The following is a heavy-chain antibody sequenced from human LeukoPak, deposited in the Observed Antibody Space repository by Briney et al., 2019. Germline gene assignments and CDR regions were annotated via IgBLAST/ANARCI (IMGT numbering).Heavy chain of an antibody. CDR2: IYYSGST. CDR3: ARGGIGYSYGYPLRY. CDR1: GGSISSYY. V-gene: IGHV4-59*01. J-gene: IGHJ4*02. D-gene: IGHD5-18*01. Sequence: SETLSLTCTVSGGSISSYYWSWIRQPPGKGLEWIGYIYYSGSTNYNPSLKSRVTISVDTSKNQFSLKLSSVTAADTAVYYCARGGIGYSYGYPLRYWGQGTLVTVSS.